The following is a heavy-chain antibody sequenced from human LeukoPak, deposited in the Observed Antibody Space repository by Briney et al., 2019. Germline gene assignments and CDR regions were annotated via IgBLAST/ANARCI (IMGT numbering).Heavy chain of an antibody. J-gene: IGHJ6*02. D-gene: IGHD3-3*01. CDR2: IYYSGTT. Sequence: ASETLSLTCTVSGGSISRGGYYWSWIRQHPGKGLEWIGYIYYSGTTYYNPSLKSRVTISVDTSKYQFSLKLSSVTAADTAVYYCAREADFWSGHSYGGMDVWGQGTTVTVSS. V-gene: IGHV4-31*03. CDR1: GGSISRGGYY. CDR3: AREADFWSGHSYGGMDV.